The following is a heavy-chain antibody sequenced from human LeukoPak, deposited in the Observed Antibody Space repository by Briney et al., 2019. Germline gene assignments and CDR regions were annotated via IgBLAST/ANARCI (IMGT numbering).Heavy chain of an antibody. CDR1: GGSISSSSYY. J-gene: IGHJ5*02. CDR2: IYYSGST. CDR3: ARDGHSSSSSLGWFDP. V-gene: IGHV4-39*07. Sequence: SETLSLTCTVSGGSISSSSYYWGWIRQPPGKGLEWIGSIYYSGSTYYNPSLKSRVTISVDTSKNQFSLKLSSVTAADTAVYYCARDGHSSSSSLGWFDPWGQGTLVTVSS. D-gene: IGHD6-6*01.